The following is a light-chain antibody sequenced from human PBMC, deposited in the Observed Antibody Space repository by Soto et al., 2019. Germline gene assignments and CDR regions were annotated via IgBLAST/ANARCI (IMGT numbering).Light chain of an antibody. Sequence: QSLLTQPASVSGSPGQSLTISCTGTSIDVVCYNYVSWYQQHPGKAPKLMIYDVSNRPSGVSNRFSGSKSGNTASLTISGLQAEDEADYYCSSYTSSSTLYVFGTGTKSPS. CDR1: SIDVVCYNY. V-gene: IGLV2-14*01. J-gene: IGLJ1*01. CDR2: DVS. CDR3: SSYTSSSTLYV.